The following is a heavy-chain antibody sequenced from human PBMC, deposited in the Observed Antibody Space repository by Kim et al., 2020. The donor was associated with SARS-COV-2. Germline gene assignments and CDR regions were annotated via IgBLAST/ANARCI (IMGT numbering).Heavy chain of an antibody. D-gene: IGHD2-15*01. Sequence: GESLKISCKGSGYSFTSYWIGWVRQMPGKGLEWMGIIYPGDSYTRYSPSFQGQVTISADKSISTAYLQWSNLKASDTAMYYCSTTGGYCSGGSCFAVCWGQGALVTVSS. V-gene: IGHV5-51*01. CDR3: STTGGYCSGGSCFAVC. J-gene: IGHJ4*02. CDR2: IYPGDSYT. CDR1: GYSFTSYW.